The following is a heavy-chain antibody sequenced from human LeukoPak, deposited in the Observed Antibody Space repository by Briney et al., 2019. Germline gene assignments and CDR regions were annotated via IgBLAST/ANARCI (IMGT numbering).Heavy chain of an antibody. CDR2: IYYSGST. J-gene: IGHJ4*02. D-gene: IGHD3-22*01. Sequence: SETLSLTCTVSGGSISSYYWSWSRQPPGKGLEWIGYIYYSGSTNYNPSLKSRVTISVDTSKNQFSLKLSSVTAADTAVYYCAGVYYYDSSGYLRFDYWGQGTLVTVSS. CDR1: GGSISSYY. V-gene: IGHV4-59*01. CDR3: AGVYYYDSSGYLRFDY.